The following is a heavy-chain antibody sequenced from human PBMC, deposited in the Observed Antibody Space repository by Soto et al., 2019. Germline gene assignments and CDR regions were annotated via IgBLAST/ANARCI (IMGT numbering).Heavy chain of an antibody. Sequence: QVQLQQWGAGLLKPSETLSLTCAAYGGSFSGYYWTWIRQPPGTGLEWIGEINHSGSTNYNPSLKSRVTISVDTYKNQFSLKLTSVTAADTAVYYCARYKITGLFDYWGQGTLVTVSS. CDR2: INHSGST. D-gene: IGHD2-8*02. CDR1: GGSFSGYY. CDR3: ARYKITGLFDY. V-gene: IGHV4-34*01. J-gene: IGHJ4*02.